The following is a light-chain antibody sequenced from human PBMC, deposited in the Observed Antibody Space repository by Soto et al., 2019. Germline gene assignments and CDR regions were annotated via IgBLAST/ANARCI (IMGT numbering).Light chain of an antibody. Sequence: EVVLTQSPGTLSLSPGERATLSCRASQSVSSSFLAWYQQKLGQAPRLLIHAASTGATGIPARFRGSGSGTDFTLTISSLEPEDSAVYFCHQYADSPHTFGQGTKVEIK. CDR1: QSVSSSF. CDR3: HQYADSPHT. V-gene: IGKV3-20*01. CDR2: AAS. J-gene: IGKJ2*01.